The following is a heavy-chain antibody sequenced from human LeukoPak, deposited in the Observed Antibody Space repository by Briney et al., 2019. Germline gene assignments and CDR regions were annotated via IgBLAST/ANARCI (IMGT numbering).Heavy chain of an antibody. V-gene: IGHV3-53*01. D-gene: IGHD3-22*01. Sequence: PGGSLRPSCAASGFFVSDNYMSWVRQAPGQWLEWVSFIYSGVSTNFADSVKARFTISSDNPKNRVILQLNTLRAEDTAVYYCARYHYDSSGYPYYFDYGGQGTLVTVSS. CDR1: GFFVSDNY. CDR3: ARYHYDSSGYPYYFDY. J-gene: IGHJ4*02. CDR2: IYSGVST.